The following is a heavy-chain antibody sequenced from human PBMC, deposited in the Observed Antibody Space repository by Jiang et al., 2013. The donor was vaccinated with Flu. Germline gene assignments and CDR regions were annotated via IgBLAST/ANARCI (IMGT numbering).Heavy chain of an antibody. CDR3: HLGIAVAATFDY. CDR2: ISGSGGST. CDR1: GFTFSSYA. Sequence: VQPGGSLRLSCAASGFTFSSYAMNWVRQAPGKGLEWVSAISGSGGSTYYADSVKGRFTISRDNSKNTLYLQMNSLRAEDTAVYYCHLGIAVAATFDYWGQGTLVTVSS. D-gene: IGHD6-19*01. J-gene: IGHJ4*02. V-gene: IGHV3-23*01.